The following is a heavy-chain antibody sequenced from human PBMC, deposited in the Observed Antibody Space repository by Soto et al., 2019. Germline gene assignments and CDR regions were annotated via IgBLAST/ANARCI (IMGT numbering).Heavy chain of an antibody. V-gene: IGHV3-23*01. CDR3: AKGGDYDLDFDS. CDR1: GFNFRSTA. D-gene: IGHD2-21*02. Sequence: GGSLRISSAASGFNFRSTAMSWVRQPPGKGLGWVSAISGAGDSPFYADSVKGRFTISRDNSKNMLYLYINSLRAEDTAMYYCAKGGDYDLDFDSWGQGTPVTVSS. CDR2: ISGAGDSP. J-gene: IGHJ4*02.